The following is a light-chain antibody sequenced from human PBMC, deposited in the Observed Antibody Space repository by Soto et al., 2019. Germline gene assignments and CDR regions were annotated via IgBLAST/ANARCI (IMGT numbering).Light chain of an antibody. CDR3: QSYDSSKFV. J-gene: IGLJ1*01. CDR2: DDN. CDR1: SGSIASNS. V-gene: IGLV6-57*04. Sequence: NFMLTQPHSVSESPGKRVTISCTRSSGSIASNSVQWYQQRPGSAPTTVIYDDNQRPSGVPDRFSGSIDSSSTSASLTISGLKTEDEADYYCQSYDSSKFVFGTGTNVTVL.